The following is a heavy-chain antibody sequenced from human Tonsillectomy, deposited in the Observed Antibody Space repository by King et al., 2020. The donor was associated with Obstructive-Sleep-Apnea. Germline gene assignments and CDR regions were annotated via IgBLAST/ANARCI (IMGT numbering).Heavy chain of an antibody. CDR2: INHSGST. CDR3: ARGLIRIAARPPFDY. J-gene: IGHJ4*02. CDR1: GGSFSGYY. V-gene: IGHV4-34*01. Sequence: VQLQQWGAGLLKPSETLSLTCAVYGGSFSGYYWSWIRQPPGKGLEWIGEINHSGSTNYNPSLKSRVTISVDTSKNQFSLKLSSVTAADTAVYYCARGLIRIAARPPFDYWGQGTLVTVSS. D-gene: IGHD6-6*01.